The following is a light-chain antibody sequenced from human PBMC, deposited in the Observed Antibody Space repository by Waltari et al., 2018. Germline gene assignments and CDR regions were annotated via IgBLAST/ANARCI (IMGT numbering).Light chain of an antibody. CDR3: CSYAGNYVWV. CDR1: SRGIGRYDI. Sequence: QSALTQPAAVSGSPGQSVTISRPGASRGIGRYDIVSWYQQHPGNAPKLVISDVSKRPSGVSDRFSGSKSGDTASLTISGLQFEDEADYYCCSYAGNYVWVFGGGTRLTVL. CDR2: DVS. V-gene: IGLV2-23*02. J-gene: IGLJ3*02.